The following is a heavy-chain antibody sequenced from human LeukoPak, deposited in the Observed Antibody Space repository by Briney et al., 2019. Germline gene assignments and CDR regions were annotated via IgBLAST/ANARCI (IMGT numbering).Heavy chain of an antibody. V-gene: IGHV4-61*02. CDR3: ARDKVGGGGFDY. J-gene: IGHJ4*02. CDR1: GNSISSGDNY. Sequence: PSETLSLTCTVSGNSISSGDNYWSWIRQPAGKGLEWIGRIYTSGSTNYNPSLKSRVTISVDTSKNQFSLKLSSVTAADTAVYYCARDKVGGGGFDYWGQGTLVTVSS. CDR2: IYTSGST. D-gene: IGHD1-26*01.